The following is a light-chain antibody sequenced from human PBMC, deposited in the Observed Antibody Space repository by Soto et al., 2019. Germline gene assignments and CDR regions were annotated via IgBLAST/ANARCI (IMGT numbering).Light chain of an antibody. CDR3: QQYISFSS. Sequence: DIQMTQSPSTLSGSVGDRVTITCRASQTISSWLAWYQQKPGKAPKLLIYKASSLESEVPSRFSGSGSGTEFTLTISSLQPDDFATYYCQQYISFSSFGQGTKVDNK. J-gene: IGKJ1*01. CDR2: KAS. CDR1: QTISSW. V-gene: IGKV1-5*03.